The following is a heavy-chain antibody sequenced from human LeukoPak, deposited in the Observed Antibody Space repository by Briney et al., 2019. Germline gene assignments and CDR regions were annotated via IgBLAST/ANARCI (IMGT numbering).Heavy chain of an antibody. CDR1: GGTFSSYA. Sequence: SVRVSCKASGGTFSSYAISWVRQAPGQGLEWMGGIIPIFGTANYAQKFQGRVTITTDESTSTAYMELSSLRSEDTAVYYCARGEDGYNYFVYWGQGTLVTVSS. D-gene: IGHD5-24*01. V-gene: IGHV1-69*05. J-gene: IGHJ4*02. CDR3: ARGEDGYNYFVY. CDR2: IIPIFGTA.